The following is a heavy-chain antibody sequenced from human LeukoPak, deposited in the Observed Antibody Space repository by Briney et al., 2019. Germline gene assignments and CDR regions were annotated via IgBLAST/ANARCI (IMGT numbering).Heavy chain of an antibody. Sequence: GESLKISCKGSGYSFTSYWIGWVRQMPGKGLEWMGIIYPGDSDTRYSPSFQGQVTISADKSISTAYLQWSSLKASDTAMYYCARDQPDIVVVPAAQYYFDYWGQGTLVTVSS. D-gene: IGHD2-2*01. CDR2: IYPGDSDT. CDR3: ARDQPDIVVVPAAQYYFDY. J-gene: IGHJ4*02. CDR1: GYSFTSYW. V-gene: IGHV5-51*01.